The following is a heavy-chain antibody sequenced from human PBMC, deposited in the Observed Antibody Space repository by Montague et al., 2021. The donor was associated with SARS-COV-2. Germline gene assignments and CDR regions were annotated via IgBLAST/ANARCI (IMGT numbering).Heavy chain of an antibody. D-gene: IGHD3-9*01. J-gene: IGHJ4*02. CDR1: GFSLSTSGMR. Sequence: PALVKPTQTLTLTCTFSGFSLSTSGMRASWIRQPPGKALEWLARIDWDDDKFYSTSLKTRLTISKDTSKNQVVLTMTNMDPVDTATYYCARENYDILTGTTLGLDYWGQGTLGTVSS. CDR3: ARENYDILTGTTLGLDY. V-gene: IGHV2-70*04. CDR2: IDWDDDK.